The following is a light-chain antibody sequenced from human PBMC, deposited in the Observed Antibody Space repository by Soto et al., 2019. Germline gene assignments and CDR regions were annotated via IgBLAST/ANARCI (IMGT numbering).Light chain of an antibody. CDR2: DAS. CDR1: QSVSSY. V-gene: IGKV3-11*01. J-gene: IGKJ1*01. CDR3: QRRSNWSTT. Sequence: EIVFTQSPATLSLSPGERATLSCRAGQSVSSYLAWYQQKPGQPPRLLIYDASNRATGIPARFTGSGSGTDVTLTISSLEPEDFAVYYCQRRSNWSTTFGQGTKV.